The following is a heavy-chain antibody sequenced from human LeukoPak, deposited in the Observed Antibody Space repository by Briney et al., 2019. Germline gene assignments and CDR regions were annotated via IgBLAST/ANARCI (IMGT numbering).Heavy chain of an antibody. CDR3: ARGRGYNWFDP. CDR1: GGSISSGGYY. Sequence: SETLSLTCTVSGGSISSGGYYWSWIRQPPGKGLEWIGYIYHSGSTYYNPSLKSRVTISVDRSKNQFSLKLSSVTAADTAVYYCARGRGYNWFDPWGQGTLVTVSS. CDR2: IYHSGST. J-gene: IGHJ5*02. V-gene: IGHV4-30-2*01.